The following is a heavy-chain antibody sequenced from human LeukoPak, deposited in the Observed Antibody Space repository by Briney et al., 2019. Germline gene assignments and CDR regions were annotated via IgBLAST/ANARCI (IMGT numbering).Heavy chain of an antibody. CDR3: ASTSSWYRSFDY. CDR2: INIGDSDT. V-gene: IGHV5-51*01. J-gene: IGHJ4*02. D-gene: IGHD3-16*02. Sequence: GESLKISCKDSGYSYTNHWIGWARQMPGKGLEWMGIINIGDSDTTYSPTFQGQVTISADKSIGTAYLQWSSLKASDTAMYYCASTSSWYRSFDYWGQGTLVTVSS. CDR1: GYSYTNHW.